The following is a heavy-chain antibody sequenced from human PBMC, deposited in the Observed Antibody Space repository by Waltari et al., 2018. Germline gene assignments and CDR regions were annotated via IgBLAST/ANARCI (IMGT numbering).Heavy chain of an antibody. V-gene: IGHV4-34*01. D-gene: IGHD1-26*01. CDR1: GGSFSGFY. CDR3: ARADRGPRFTSGSSATPDWGP. Sequence: QVQLQQWGAGLLKPSETLSLTCAVYGGSFSGFYWNWIRQPPGRGLEWIGEINHSGSTNYNPYLKSRVTIALDTSRNQFSLKLSSVTAADTAVYYCARADRGPRFTSGSSATPDWGPWGQGTLVTVSS. CDR2: INHSGST. J-gene: IGHJ5*02.